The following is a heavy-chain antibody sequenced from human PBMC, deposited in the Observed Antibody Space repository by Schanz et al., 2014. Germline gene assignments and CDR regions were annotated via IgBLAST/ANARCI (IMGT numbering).Heavy chain of an antibody. Sequence: EVQLVASGGGLVQPGGSLRLSCAASGFAVDNYYMSCVRQAPGRGLEWVSIIFTDGRTYYADSVKGRFTISRDSSKNTLLLQMNSRRTEDAAVYYCARLDPYCRSGTCSRAFDFWGQGTLVNVSS. CDR2: IFTDGRT. V-gene: IGHV3-66*02. CDR1: GFAVDNYY. D-gene: IGHD2-15*01. J-gene: IGHJ4*02. CDR3: ARLDPYCRSGTCSRAFDF.